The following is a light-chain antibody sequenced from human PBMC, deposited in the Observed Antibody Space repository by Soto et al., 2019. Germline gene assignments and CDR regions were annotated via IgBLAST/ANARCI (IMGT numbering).Light chain of an antibody. CDR1: NSDVGGCNY. J-gene: IGLJ1*01. CDR3: RSYTSTNSRV. CDR2: EVS. Sequence: QSALTQPASVSGSPGQSITISCTGTNSDVGGCNYVSWYQQHPDTVPKLIIFEVSNRPSGVSPRFSGSKSGNTASLIISGLQAEDEADYYCRSYTSTNSRVFGTGTKSPS. V-gene: IGLV2-14*01.